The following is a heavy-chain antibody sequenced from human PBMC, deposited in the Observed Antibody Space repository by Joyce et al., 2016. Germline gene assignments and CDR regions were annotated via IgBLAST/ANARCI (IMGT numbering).Heavy chain of an antibody. J-gene: IGHJ4*02. D-gene: IGHD3-3*01. CDR1: GFAFSVYA. CDR3: AKDLGGIWAYNFWSGYDY. Sequence: EVQLLESGGGLVQPGGSLRLPCAAYGFAFSVYAMGWVLQAPGKGREWGSAIDKRGGGAYQAESAKGRLTISRYNSKNTLYLQMSSLRAEDTAIYSCAKDLGGIWAYNFWSGYDYWGQGTLVTVSS. V-gene: IGHV3-23*01. CDR2: IDKRGGGA.